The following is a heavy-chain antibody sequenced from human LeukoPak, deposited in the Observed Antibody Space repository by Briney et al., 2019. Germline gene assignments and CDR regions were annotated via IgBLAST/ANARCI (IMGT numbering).Heavy chain of an antibody. Sequence: GESLRLSCAISGFTFAKFAMSWVRQAPGKGLEWVSTISGSGIVTYYADSVKGRFTISRDNSKNTLYLQMNSLRAEDTAVYYCARVRVTEDYDYWGQGTLVTVSS. V-gene: IGHV3-23*01. CDR2: ISGSGIVT. D-gene: IGHD2-21*02. CDR3: ARVRVTEDYDY. J-gene: IGHJ4*02. CDR1: GFTFAKFA.